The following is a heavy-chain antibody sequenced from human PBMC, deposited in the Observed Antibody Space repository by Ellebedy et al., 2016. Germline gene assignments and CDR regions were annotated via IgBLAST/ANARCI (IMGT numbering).Heavy chain of an antibody. D-gene: IGHD3-16*01. V-gene: IGHV3-7*01. CDR1: GFMLSNFW. J-gene: IGHJ6*03. Sequence: GESLKISCAASGFMLSNFWMTWVRQAPGKGLEWVACIKQDGSEKYCVDSVKGRFTISRDNAKNLLYLQMNSLRVEDTAVYYCTNGGDSYDYHMNVWGKGTTVTVSS. CDR2: IKQDGSEK. CDR3: TNGGDSYDYHMNV.